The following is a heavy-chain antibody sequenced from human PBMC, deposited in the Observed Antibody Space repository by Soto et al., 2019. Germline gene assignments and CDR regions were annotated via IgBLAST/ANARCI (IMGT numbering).Heavy chain of an antibody. J-gene: IGHJ4*02. CDR1: GDRFTSYW. CDR3: VAAAGTGLDS. CDR2: IYPGDSET. V-gene: IGHV5-51*01. D-gene: IGHD6-13*01. Sequence: GESLKISCKASGDRFTSYWIGWVRQMTGKGLEWMAIIYPGDSETRYTPSFQGQVTISVDKSNSTAYLQWSSLRASDTAMYYCVAAAGTGLDSWGLGTLVTSPQ.